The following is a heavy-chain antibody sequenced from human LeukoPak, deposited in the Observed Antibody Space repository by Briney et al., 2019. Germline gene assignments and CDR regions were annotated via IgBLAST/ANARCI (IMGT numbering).Heavy chain of an antibody. CDR2: IYYSGST. J-gene: IGHJ1*01. V-gene: IGHV4-59*08. CDR1: GGSISSYY. Sequence: PSETLSLTCTVSGGSISSYYWSWIRQPPGKGLEWIGYIYYSGSTNYNPSLKSRVTISVDTSKNQFSLKLSSVTAADTAVYYCASSPGRVPSYFQHWGQGTLVTVSS. CDR3: ASSPGRVPSYFQH.